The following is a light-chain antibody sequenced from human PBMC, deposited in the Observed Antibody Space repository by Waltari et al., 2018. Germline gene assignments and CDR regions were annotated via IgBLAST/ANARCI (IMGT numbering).Light chain of an antibody. CDR1: RSNIGSGSE. CDR2: RNN. CDR3: QSYDSSLSGSGV. V-gene: IGLV1-40*01. Sequence: QSVLTQPPSVSGAPGHRVTIPCHGSRSNIGSGSELHSHQQLPGTAPNVLMYRNNNRPSGVPDRFSGSKSGTSASLAITGLQAEDEADYFCQSYDSSLSGSGVFGGGTRLTVL. J-gene: IGLJ3*02.